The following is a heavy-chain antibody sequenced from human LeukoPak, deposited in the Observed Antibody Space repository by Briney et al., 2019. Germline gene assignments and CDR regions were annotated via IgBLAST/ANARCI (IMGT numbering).Heavy chain of an antibody. Sequence: GGSLRLSCAASGLTFKNFWMTWVRQAPGKGLEWVANIKQDGSETYYVDSVKGRFTISRDNAKNSLYLQMNSLRTEDTAVYSCARLNYYANKGPDAFDIWGQGTLVTVSS. D-gene: IGHD3-10*01. CDR2: IKQDGSET. J-gene: IGHJ3*02. V-gene: IGHV3-7*01. CDR1: GLTFKNFW. CDR3: ARLNYYANKGPDAFDI.